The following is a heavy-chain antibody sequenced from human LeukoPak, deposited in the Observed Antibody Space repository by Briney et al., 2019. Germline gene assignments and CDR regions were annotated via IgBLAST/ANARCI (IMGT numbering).Heavy chain of an antibody. CDR1: GFTFSTYG. CDR3: ARGGEDFWSGYPIY. J-gene: IGHJ4*02. D-gene: IGHD3-3*01. V-gene: IGHV3-30*03. CDR2: ISYDGSNK. Sequence: GRSLRLSCAASGFTFSTYGLHWVRQAPGKGLEWVSFISYDGSNKYYADSVKGRFTISRDNSKNTLYLQMNSLRAEDTAVYYCARGGEDFWSGYPIYWGQGTLVTVSS.